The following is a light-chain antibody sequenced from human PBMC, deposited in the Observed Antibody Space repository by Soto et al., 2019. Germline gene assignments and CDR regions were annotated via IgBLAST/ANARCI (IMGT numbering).Light chain of an antibody. J-gene: IGKJ2*01. CDR1: QNIITY. Sequence: EMVLTQSPGTLSLSPGERSTLSCRASQNIITYLAWYQQKPGQAPRLLIYGASTRATGVPDRLSGSGSGADFTLTINRLEPEDFAVYFCQHYYRLPPTYGQGTKLEV. CDR2: GAS. V-gene: IGKV3-20*01. CDR3: QHYYRLPPT.